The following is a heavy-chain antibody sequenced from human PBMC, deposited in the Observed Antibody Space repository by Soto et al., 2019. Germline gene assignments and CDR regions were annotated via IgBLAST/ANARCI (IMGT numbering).Heavy chain of an antibody. CDR2: IYPGDSDT. J-gene: IGHJ6*02. Sequence: PGESLKISCKGSGYSFTSYWIGWVRQMPGKGLEWLVIIYPGDSDTRYSPSFQGQVTISADKSISTAYLQWSSLKASDTAMYYCARFISFNPEYYYYYGMDVWGQGTTVTVSS. CDR3: ARFISFNPEYYYYYGMDV. D-gene: IGHD3-16*01. CDR1: GYSFTSYW. V-gene: IGHV5-51*01.